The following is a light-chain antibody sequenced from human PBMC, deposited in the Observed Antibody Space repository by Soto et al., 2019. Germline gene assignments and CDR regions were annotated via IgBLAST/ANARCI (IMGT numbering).Light chain of an antibody. CDR2: NNK. Sequence: QSVLTQPPSASGTPGQRVTISCSGSSSNIGSNTVNWYQQLPGTAPKLLIYNNKQRPSGVPERISGSKSGNSASLAISGLQSEDEADYYCAAWDDSLNGHYVFGTGTKVTVL. J-gene: IGLJ1*01. CDR3: AAWDDSLNGHYV. V-gene: IGLV1-44*01. CDR1: SSNIGSNT.